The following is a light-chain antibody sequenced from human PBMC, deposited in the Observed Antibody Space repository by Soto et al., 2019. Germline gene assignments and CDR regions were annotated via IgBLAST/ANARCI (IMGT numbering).Light chain of an antibody. Sequence: DIQMTQSASSLSASVGDRVTIACLASQGISNYLAWYQQKPGKVPHLLISGASTLQSGVPSRFSGSGSGTDYSLTISSLQPEDPATYYCQKYNSAAWTFGQGTKVDLK. J-gene: IGKJ1*01. V-gene: IGKV1-27*01. CDR2: GAS. CDR3: QKYNSAAWT. CDR1: QGISNY.